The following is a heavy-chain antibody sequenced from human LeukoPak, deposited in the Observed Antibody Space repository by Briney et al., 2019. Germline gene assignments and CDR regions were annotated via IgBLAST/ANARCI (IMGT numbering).Heavy chain of an antibody. CDR2: ISGSGGST. D-gene: IGHD3-3*01. V-gene: IGHV3-23*01. Sequence: GGSLRLSCAASGFTFSSYAMSWVRQAPGKGLEWVSAISGSGGSTYYADSVKGRFTISRDNSKNTLYLQMNSLRAEDTAVYYCAKAFKFGVIIPPTYYYYYMDVWGRGTTVTVSS. CDR3: AKAFKFGVIIPPTYYYYYMDV. CDR1: GFTFSSYA. J-gene: IGHJ6*03.